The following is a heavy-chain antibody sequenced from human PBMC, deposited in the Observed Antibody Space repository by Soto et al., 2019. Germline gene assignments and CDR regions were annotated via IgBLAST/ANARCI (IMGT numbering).Heavy chain of an antibody. CDR2: IYYSGST. D-gene: IGHD3-3*01. CDR3: AREDVLRFLEWPQGMDV. CDR1: GGSVSSGSYY. Sequence: SETLSLTCTVSGGSVSSGSYYWSWIRQPPGKGLEWIGYIYYSGSTNYNPSLKSRVTISVDTSKNQFSLKLSSATAADTAVYYCAREDVLRFLEWPQGMDVWGQGTTVTVSS. J-gene: IGHJ6*02. V-gene: IGHV4-61*01.